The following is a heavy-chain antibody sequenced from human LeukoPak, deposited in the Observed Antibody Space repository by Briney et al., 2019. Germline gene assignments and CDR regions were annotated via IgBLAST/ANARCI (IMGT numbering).Heavy chain of an antibody. CDR1: GFTFSSYS. V-gene: IGHV3-21*01. D-gene: IGHD3-3*01. Sequence: GGSLRLSCAASGFTFSSYSMNWVRQAPGKGLEWVSSISSSSSYIYYADSVKGRFTISRDNAKNSLYLQMNSLRAEDTAVYYCARDFGVWSGCSNQDYYYGMDVWGQGTTVTVSS. J-gene: IGHJ6*02. CDR3: ARDFGVWSGCSNQDYYYGMDV. CDR2: ISSSSSYI.